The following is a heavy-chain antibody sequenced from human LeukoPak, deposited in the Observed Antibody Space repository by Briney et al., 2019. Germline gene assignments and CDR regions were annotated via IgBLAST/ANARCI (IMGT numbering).Heavy chain of an antibody. CDR3: AKDPTKYSSGRELNWFDP. V-gene: IGHV3-23*01. CDR1: GFTFSSYA. CDR2: ISGSGGST. D-gene: IGHD6-19*01. Sequence: GGSLRLSCAASGFTFSSYAMSWVRQAPGKGLEWVSVISGSGGSTYYADSVKGRFTISRDNSKNTLYLQMNSLRAEDTAVYYCAKDPTKYSSGRELNWFDPWGQGTLVTVSS. J-gene: IGHJ5*02.